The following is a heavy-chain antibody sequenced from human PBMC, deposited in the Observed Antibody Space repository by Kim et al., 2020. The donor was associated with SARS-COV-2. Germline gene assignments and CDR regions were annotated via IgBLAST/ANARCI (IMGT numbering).Heavy chain of an antibody. D-gene: IGHD2-15*01. Sequence: SETLSLTCTVSGGSFNKYYWNWIRQPPGKGLEWIGYIYYSGSTNYNPSLKSRLTISVDTSKNQFFLKLRSVTAADTAVYYCARSPVVTENWFDAWGQGSLVTVSS. J-gene: IGHJ5*02. CDR1: GGSFNKYY. CDR2: IYYSGST. V-gene: IGHV4-59*13. CDR3: ARSPVVTENWFDA.